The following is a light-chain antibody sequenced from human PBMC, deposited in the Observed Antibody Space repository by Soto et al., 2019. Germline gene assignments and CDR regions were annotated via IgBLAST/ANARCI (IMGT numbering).Light chain of an antibody. Sequence: IQMTQSPSTLSGSVGDRVTITCRASQDIGNDLGWYQQKPGKAPNLLIYAASSLRSGVPSRFSGSGSGTHFTLTINSLQAEDSATYFCLQDYTYPWTFGQGTKVDIK. CDR3: LQDYTYPWT. CDR1: QDIGND. J-gene: IGKJ1*01. V-gene: IGKV1-6*01. CDR2: AAS.